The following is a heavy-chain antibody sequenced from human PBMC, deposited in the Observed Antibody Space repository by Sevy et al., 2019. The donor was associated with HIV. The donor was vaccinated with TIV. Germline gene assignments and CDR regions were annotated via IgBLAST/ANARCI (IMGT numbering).Heavy chain of an antibody. CDR2: VNAGNGDT. CDR1: GYSFTSYI. Sequence: ASVKVSCKASGYSFTSYIMHWVRQAPGQRLEWIGWVNAGNGDTKYSQKLQGRVTITRDTSASTAYMELNSLRSEDTAVYYCAKDFCSGGSCYSAFVYWGQGTLVTVSS. D-gene: IGHD2-15*01. CDR3: AKDFCSGGSCYSAFVY. V-gene: IGHV1-3*01. J-gene: IGHJ4*02.